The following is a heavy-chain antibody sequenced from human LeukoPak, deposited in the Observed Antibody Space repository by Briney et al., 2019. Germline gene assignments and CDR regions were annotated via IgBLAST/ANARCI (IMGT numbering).Heavy chain of an antibody. V-gene: IGHV3-53*01. Sequence: GGSLRLSCAASGFSVSSNYMTWVRQAPGKGLEWVSIIYSDYSGGSTYYADSVKGRFTISRDNSKNTLYLQMNSLRAEDTAVYYCAKDHRRGSYHRRDFQHWGQGTLVTVSS. CDR3: AKDHRRGSYHRRDFQH. CDR2: IYSDYSGGST. CDR1: GFSVSSNY. J-gene: IGHJ1*01. D-gene: IGHD1-26*01.